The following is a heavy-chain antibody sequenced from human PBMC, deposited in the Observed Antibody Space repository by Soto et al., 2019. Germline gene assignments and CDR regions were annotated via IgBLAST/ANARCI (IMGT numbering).Heavy chain of an antibody. Sequence: GASVKVSCKASGYTFINYYLHWVRQAPGQGLEWLGMINPSSGATTSAQKFQARVTMTRGSSPRTVDLGLSSLRSDDTAVYYCARSTDRYYFDYWGQGTLVTVS. D-gene: IGHD1-1*01. J-gene: IGHJ4*02. V-gene: IGHV1-46*01. CDR1: GYTFINYY. CDR3: ARSTDRYYFDY. CDR2: INPSSGAT.